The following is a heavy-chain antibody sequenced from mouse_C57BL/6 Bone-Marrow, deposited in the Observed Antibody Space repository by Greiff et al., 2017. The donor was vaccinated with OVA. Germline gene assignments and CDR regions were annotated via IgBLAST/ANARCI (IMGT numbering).Heavy chain of an antibody. CDR1: GFTFSDYG. J-gene: IGHJ3*01. D-gene: IGHD2-2*01. V-gene: IGHV5-17*01. CDR3: ARRWLRGFAY. Sequence: EVQLQESGGGLVKPGGSLKLSCAASGFTFSDYGMHWVRQAPEKGLEWVAYISSGSSTIYYADTVKGRFTISRDNAKKTLFLQMTSLRSEDTAMYYCARRWLRGFAYWGQGTLVTVSA. CDR2: ISSGSSTI.